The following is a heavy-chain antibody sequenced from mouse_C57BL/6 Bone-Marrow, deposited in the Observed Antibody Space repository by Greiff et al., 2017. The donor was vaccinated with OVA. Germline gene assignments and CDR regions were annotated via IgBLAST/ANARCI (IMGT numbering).Heavy chain of an antibody. V-gene: IGHV1-5*01. J-gene: IGHJ4*01. CDR3: TREGTTVVRAMDY. CDR2: IYPGNSDT. CDR1: GYTFTSYW. D-gene: IGHD1-1*01. Sequence: VQLQQSGTVLARPGASVKMSCKTSGYTFTSYWMHWVKQRPGQGLEWIGAIYPGNSDTSYNQKFKGKAKLTAVTSASTAYMELSILTNEDSAVYYCTREGTTVVRAMDYWGQGTSVTVSS.